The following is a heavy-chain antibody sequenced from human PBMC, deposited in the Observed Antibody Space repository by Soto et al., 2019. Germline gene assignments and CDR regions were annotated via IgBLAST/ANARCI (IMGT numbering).Heavy chain of an antibody. Sequence: SETLSLTCAVYGGSFSGYYWSWIRQPPGKGLEWIGEINHSGSTNYNPSLKSRVTISVDTSKNQFSLKLSSVTAADTAVYYCARGVVAATPALAYWGQGTLVTVSS. V-gene: IGHV4-34*01. J-gene: IGHJ4*02. CDR2: INHSGST. CDR3: ARGVVAATPALAY. D-gene: IGHD2-15*01. CDR1: GGSFSGYY.